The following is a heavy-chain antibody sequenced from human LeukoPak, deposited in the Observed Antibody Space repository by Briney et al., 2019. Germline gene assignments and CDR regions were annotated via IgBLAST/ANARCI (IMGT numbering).Heavy chain of an antibody. J-gene: IGHJ4*02. D-gene: IGHD5-12*01. Sequence: GGSLRLSCAASGFTFSWNGMHWVRQAPGKGLEWVAFIRYDGTNKYYADSVKGRFTISRDNAKNSLYLQMNSLRSEDMALYYCAKDRLSGYSGGVIDYWGQGTLVTVSS. CDR1: GFTFSWNG. CDR2: IRYDGTNK. V-gene: IGHV3-30*02. CDR3: AKDRLSGYSGGVIDY.